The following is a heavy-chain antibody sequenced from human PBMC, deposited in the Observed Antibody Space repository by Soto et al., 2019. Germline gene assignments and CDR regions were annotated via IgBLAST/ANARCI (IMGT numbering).Heavy chain of an antibody. CDR2: IYYSGST. Sequence: QVQLQESGPGLVKPSQTLSLTCTVSGGSISTGGYYWSWIRQHPGKGLEWIGYIYYSGSTYYNPSLKSRVAISVDTSKNQFSLKLSSVTAADTAVYYCAKSSTSANYFDYWGQGTLVTVSS. D-gene: IGHD2-2*01. CDR3: AKSSTSANYFDY. J-gene: IGHJ4*02. CDR1: GGSISTGGYY. V-gene: IGHV4-31*03.